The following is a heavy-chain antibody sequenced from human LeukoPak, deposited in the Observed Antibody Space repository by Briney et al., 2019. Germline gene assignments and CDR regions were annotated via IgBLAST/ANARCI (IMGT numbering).Heavy chain of an antibody. Sequence: PSETLSLTCSVSGGSISSANYCWGWIRQPPSKGLEWIGYICYGGNTYYSPSLKSRVTISVDTSKTQFSLNLTSVTAADTAVYYCARALYWFDPWGQGTLVTVSS. V-gene: IGHV4-30-4*01. CDR2: ICYGGNT. J-gene: IGHJ5*02. CDR1: GGSISSANYC. CDR3: ARALYWFDP.